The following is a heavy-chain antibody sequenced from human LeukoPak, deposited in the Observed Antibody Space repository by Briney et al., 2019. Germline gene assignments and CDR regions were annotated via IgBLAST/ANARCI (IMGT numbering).Heavy chain of an antibody. D-gene: IGHD3-22*01. CDR2: IYYSGST. CDR3: ARHGGYHSPIDY. J-gene: IGHJ4*02. V-gene: IGHV4-30-4*01. Sequence: SETLSLTCTVSGGSISSGDYYWSWIRQPPGKGLEWIGYIYYSGSTYYNPSLKSRVSISVDTSKNQFSLKLSSVTAADTAVYYCARHGGYHSPIDYWGQGTLVTVSS. CDR1: GGSISSGDYY.